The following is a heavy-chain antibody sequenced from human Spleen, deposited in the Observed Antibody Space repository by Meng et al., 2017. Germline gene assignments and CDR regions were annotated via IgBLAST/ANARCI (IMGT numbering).Heavy chain of an antibody. CDR1: GGSISSSNW. Sequence: QVQLQESGPGLVKPSGTLSLTCAVSGGSISSSNWWSWVRQPPGKGLEWIGEIYHSGSTNYNPSLKSRVTISVDKSKNQFSLKLTSVTAADTSIYYCARHTFSGNPGGIDSWGQGILVTVSS. CDR3: ARHTFSGNPGGIDS. CDR2: IYHSGST. D-gene: IGHD4-23*01. V-gene: IGHV4-4*02. J-gene: IGHJ4*02.